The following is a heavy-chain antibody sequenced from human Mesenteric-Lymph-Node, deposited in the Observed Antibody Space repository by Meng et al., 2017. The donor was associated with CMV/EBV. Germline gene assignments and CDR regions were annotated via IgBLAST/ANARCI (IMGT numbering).Heavy chain of an antibody. CDR2: INPKTGGR. J-gene: IGHJ4*02. V-gene: IGHV1-2*06. Sequence: AQLVQPGADVKKPGASVRVPCKASGYTFIDYYIDWVRQAPGQGLEWMGRINPKTGGRSYAQNFQGRVTMTRDTSINTAYMEVNRLNSDDTAMYYCARDRDTDWYSPFDYWGPGTLVTVSS. CDR1: GYTFIDYY. D-gene: IGHD3-9*01. CDR3: ARDRDTDWYSPFDY.